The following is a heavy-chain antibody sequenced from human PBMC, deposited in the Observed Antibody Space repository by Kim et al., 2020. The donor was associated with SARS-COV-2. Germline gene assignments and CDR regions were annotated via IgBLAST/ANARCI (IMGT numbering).Heavy chain of an antibody. V-gene: IGHV4-59*13. CDR3: ARDRGYSGYGPFDY. CDR2: IYYSGST. D-gene: IGHD5-12*01. J-gene: IGHJ4*02. Sequence: SETLSLTCTVSGGSISSYYWSWIRQPPGKGLEWIGYIYYSGSTNYNPSLKSRVTISVDTSKNQFSLKLSSVTAADTAVYYCARDRGYSGYGPFDYWGQGTLVTVSS. CDR1: GGSISSYY.